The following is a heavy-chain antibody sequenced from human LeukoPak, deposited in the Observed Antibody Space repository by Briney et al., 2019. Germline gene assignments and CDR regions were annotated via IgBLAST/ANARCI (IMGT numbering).Heavy chain of an antibody. J-gene: IGHJ4*02. Sequence: PGGSLRLSCAASGFTFSSYSMNWVRQAPGKGLEWVSSISSSSSYIYYADSVKGRFTISRDNAKNSLYLQMNSLGAEDTAVYYCARDCSGGSCYSAFDYWGQGTLVTVSS. CDR1: GFTFSSYS. V-gene: IGHV3-21*01. D-gene: IGHD2-15*01. CDR3: ARDCSGGSCYSAFDY. CDR2: ISSSSSYI.